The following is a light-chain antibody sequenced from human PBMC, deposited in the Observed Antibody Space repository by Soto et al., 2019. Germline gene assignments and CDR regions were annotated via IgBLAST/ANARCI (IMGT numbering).Light chain of an antibody. J-gene: IGKJ2*01. CDR1: QGISSY. Sequence: DIQLTQSPSFLSASVGDRVTITCRASQGISSYLAWYQQKPGKAPKLLMYAASTLQSGVPSRFSGSGSGTEFTLTISSLQPEDFATHYCQQLNSYPSTFGQGTKLEIK. CDR3: QQLNSYPST. CDR2: AAS. V-gene: IGKV1-9*01.